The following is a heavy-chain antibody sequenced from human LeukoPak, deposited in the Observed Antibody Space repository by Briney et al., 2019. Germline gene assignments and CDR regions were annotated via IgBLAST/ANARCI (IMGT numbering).Heavy chain of an antibody. Sequence: RGASVKVSCKASGGTFSSYAISWVRQAPGQGLEWMGRIIPILGIANYAQKFQGRVTITADKSTSTAYMELSSLRSEDTAVYYCARGLRGTVRPLYYYYYMDVWGKGTTVTVSS. J-gene: IGHJ6*03. CDR2: IIPILGIA. CDR3: ARGLRGTVRPLYYYYYMDV. V-gene: IGHV1-69*04. CDR1: GGTFSSYA. D-gene: IGHD6-6*01.